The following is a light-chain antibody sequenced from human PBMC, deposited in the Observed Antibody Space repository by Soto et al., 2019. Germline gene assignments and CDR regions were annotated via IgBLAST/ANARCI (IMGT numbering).Light chain of an antibody. J-gene: IGLJ3*02. CDR2: EVS. CDR1: SSDVGGYNY. Sequence: QSALTQPPSASGSPGQSVTISCTGTSSDVGGYNYFSWYQHHPGKAPKLMIYEVSKRPSGVPDRFSGSKSGNTASLTVSGLQAEDEADYCCSSYAGSNNWVFGGGTKVTVL. CDR3: SSYAGSNNWV. V-gene: IGLV2-8*01.